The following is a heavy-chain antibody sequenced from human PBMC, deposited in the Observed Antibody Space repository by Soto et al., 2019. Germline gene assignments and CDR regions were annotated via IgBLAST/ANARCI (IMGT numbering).Heavy chain of an antibody. V-gene: IGHV1-69*02. D-gene: IGHD2-2*01. CDR3: AGQDIVVVPAATTVTTTVDY. J-gene: IGHJ4*02. CDR1: GGTFSSYT. CDR2: IIPILGIA. Sequence: QVQLVQSGAEVKKPGSSVKVSCKASGGTFSSYTISWVRQAPGQGLEWMGRIIPILGIANYAQKFQGRVTITADKSTGTAYMERSSLRSEDTAVYYCAGQDIVVVPAATTVTTTVDYWGQGTLVTVSS.